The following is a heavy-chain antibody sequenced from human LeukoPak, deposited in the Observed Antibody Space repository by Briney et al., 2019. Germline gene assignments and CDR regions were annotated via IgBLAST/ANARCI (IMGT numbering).Heavy chain of an antibody. V-gene: IGHV4-34*01. D-gene: IGHD3-22*01. Sequence: RASETLSLTCAVYGGSFSGYYWSWIRQPPGKGLEWIGEINHSGSTNYNPSLKSRVTISVDTSKNQFSLKLSSVTAADTAVYYCATPYSRGYYVYWGQGTLVTVSS. J-gene: IGHJ4*02. CDR3: ATPYSRGYYVY. CDR1: GGSFSGYY. CDR2: INHSGST.